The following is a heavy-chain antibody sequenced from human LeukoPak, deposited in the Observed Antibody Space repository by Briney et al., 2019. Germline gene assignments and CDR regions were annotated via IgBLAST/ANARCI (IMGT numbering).Heavy chain of an antibody. CDR2: IYSDNT. CDR3: ARRAGAYSHPYDY. V-gene: IGHV3-53*01. CDR1: GFTISSNS. J-gene: IGHJ4*02. D-gene: IGHD4/OR15-4a*01. Sequence: GGSLRLSCTVSGFTISSNSMSWVRQAPGKGLEWVSFIYSDNTHYSYSVKGRFTISRDNSKNTLYLQMNSLRAEDTAVYYCARRAGAYSHPYDYWGQGTLVTVSS.